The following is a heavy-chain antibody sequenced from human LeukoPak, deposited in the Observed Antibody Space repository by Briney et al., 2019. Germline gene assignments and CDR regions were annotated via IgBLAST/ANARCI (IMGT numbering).Heavy chain of an antibody. J-gene: IGHJ3*02. V-gene: IGHV1-46*01. D-gene: IGHD3-16*01. Sequence: ASVKVSCKASGYTFTSYYMHWVRQAPGQGLEWMGIINPSGGSTSYAQKFQGRVTMTRDMSTSTVYMELSSLRSEDTAVYYCANLGGGRNAFDIWGQGTMVTVSS. CDR3: ANLGGGRNAFDI. CDR2: INPSGGST. CDR1: GYTFTSYY.